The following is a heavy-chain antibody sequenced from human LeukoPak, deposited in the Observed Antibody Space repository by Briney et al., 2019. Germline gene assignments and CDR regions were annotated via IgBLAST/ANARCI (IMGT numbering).Heavy chain of an antibody. V-gene: IGHV3-23*01. CDR2: ISGSGGST. CDR3: AKDREGLSSGYDLEYFDY. D-gene: IGHD5-12*01. J-gene: IGHJ4*02. Sequence: GRSLRLSCAASGFTFISYAMSWVRQAPGKGLEWVSTISGSGGSTSYADSVKGRFTISRDNSKNTLFLQMNSLRAEDTAVYYCAKDREGLSSGYDLEYFDYWGQGTLVTVSS. CDR1: GFTFISYA.